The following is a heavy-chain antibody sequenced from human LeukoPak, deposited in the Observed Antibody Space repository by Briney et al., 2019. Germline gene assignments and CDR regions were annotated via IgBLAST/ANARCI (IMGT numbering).Heavy chain of an antibody. V-gene: IGHV3-30*18. CDR2: ISYDGSNK. D-gene: IGHD5-18*01. CDR3: AKDYLRGYSYGYLGY. Sequence: PGGSLRLSCAASGFTFSSYGMHWVRQAPGKGLEWVAVISYDGSNKYYADSVKGRFTISGDNSKNTLYLQMNSLRAEDTAVYYCAKDYLRGYSYGYLGYWGQGTLVTVSS. J-gene: IGHJ4*02. CDR1: GFTFSSYG.